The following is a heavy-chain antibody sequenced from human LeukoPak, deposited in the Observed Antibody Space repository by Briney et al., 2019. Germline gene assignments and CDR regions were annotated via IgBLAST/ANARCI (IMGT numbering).Heavy chain of an antibody. CDR1: GFTFYDYA. Sequence: SGGSLRLSCAVSGFTFYDYAMSWVRQPPGKGLEWVSFISSSSSYIYYVDSVKGRFIISRDNAKNSLYLQMNSLRAEDTAVYYCARGNDYYDTSGYYYWGQGTLVTVSS. J-gene: IGHJ4*02. V-gene: IGHV3-21*01. CDR3: ARGNDYYDTSGYYY. D-gene: IGHD3-22*01. CDR2: ISSSSSYI.